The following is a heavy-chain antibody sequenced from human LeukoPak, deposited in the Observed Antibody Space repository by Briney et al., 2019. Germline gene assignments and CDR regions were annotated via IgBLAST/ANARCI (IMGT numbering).Heavy chain of an antibody. CDR3: ARSFDI. V-gene: IGHV3-48*02. CDR2: ISSSSITL. J-gene: IGHJ3*02. Sequence: PGRSLRLSCAASGFTFSSYGMHWVRQAPGKGLEWVSYISSSSITLYYADPVKGRFTISRDNAKNSLYLQMNSLRDEDAAVYYCARSFDIWGQGTMVTVSS. CDR1: GFTFSSYG.